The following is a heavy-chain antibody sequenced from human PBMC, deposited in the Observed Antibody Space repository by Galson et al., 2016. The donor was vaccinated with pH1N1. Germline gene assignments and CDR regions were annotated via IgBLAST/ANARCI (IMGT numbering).Heavy chain of an antibody. Sequence: SLRLSCASYAFSVRNNFMTWVRQPPGKALEWVSTIYSDGSTNYGDFVKGRFTVSRDISENTVFLQLNSLRVDDTAVYYCARDKRRYFDSRGQGTLVTVSP. V-gene: IGHV3-53*01. J-gene: IGHJ4*02. CDR2: IYSDGST. CDR3: ARDKRRYFDS. CDR1: AFSVRNNF.